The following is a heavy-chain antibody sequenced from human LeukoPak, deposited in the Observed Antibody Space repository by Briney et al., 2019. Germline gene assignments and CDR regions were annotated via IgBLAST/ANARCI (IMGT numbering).Heavy chain of an antibody. V-gene: IGHV4-59*08. Sequence: SETLSLTCTVSGGSIGSYYWSWIRRPPGKGLEWIGYTSNGGSTKYSPSLESRLSISVDTSKNQISLRLNSVTAADTAVYYCARHVDWLDNWFDPWGQGTLVTVSS. D-gene: IGHD3/OR15-3a*01. CDR3: ARHVDWLDNWFDP. J-gene: IGHJ5*02. CDR2: TSNGGST. CDR1: GGSIGSYY.